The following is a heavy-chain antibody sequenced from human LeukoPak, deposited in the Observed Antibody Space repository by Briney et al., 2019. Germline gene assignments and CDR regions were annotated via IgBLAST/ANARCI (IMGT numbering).Heavy chain of an antibody. CDR2: TSSDGGNK. CDR3: ARDNSGSGSYIQLDY. D-gene: IGHD3-10*01. CDR1: GVTFITYA. V-gene: IGHV3-30-3*01. Sequence: GRSLRLSCAASGVTFITYAMYWVRQAPGKGLEWVAITSSDGGNKYYADSVKGRFTISRDNSKNTLYLQMNSLRTEDTAVYYCARDNSGSGSYIQLDYWGQGTRVTVSS. J-gene: IGHJ4*02.